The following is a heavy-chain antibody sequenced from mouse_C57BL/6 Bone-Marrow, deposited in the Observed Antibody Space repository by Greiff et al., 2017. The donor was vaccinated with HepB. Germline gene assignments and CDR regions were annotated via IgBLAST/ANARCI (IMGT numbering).Heavy chain of an antibody. CDR3: TAYRLRLAYFDY. CDR2: IDPENGDT. J-gene: IGHJ2*01. Sequence: VQLQQSGAELVRPGASVKLSCTASGFNIKDDYMHWVKQRPEQGLEWIGWIDPENGDTEYASKFQGKATITADTSSNTAYLQLSSLTSEDTAVYYCTAYRLRLAYFDYWGQGTTLTVSS. CDR1: GFNIKDDY. D-gene: IGHD3-2*02. V-gene: IGHV14-4*01.